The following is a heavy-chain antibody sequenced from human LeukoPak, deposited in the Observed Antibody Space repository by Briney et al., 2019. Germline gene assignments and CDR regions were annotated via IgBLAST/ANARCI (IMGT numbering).Heavy chain of an antibody. J-gene: IGHJ4*02. CDR1: GGSISPYH. Sequence: SETLSLTCAVSGGSISPYHWTWIRQPPGKGLEWIGYISYSGSTNYNPSLKSRVTISVDTSKKQFSLKLSSVTAADTAVYYCARGPVRNPDPYFDYWGQGTLVTVSS. CDR2: ISYSGST. D-gene: IGHD1-14*01. CDR3: ARGPVRNPDPYFDY. V-gene: IGHV4-59*12.